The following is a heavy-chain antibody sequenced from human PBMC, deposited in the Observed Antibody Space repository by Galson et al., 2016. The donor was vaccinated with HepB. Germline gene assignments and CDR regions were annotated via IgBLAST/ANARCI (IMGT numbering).Heavy chain of an antibody. CDR3: AKGVGAGSWYYFDH. CDR2: ISWNSGHI. J-gene: IGHJ4*02. CDR1: GFTFDAYG. D-gene: IGHD6-13*01. V-gene: IGHV3-9*01. Sequence: SLRLSCAASGFTFDAYGMHWVRQVPGKGLGWVSGISWNSGHIGYADSVKGRFTISRDNARNSLYLQMNSLRPEDTALYYCAKGVGAGSWYYFDHWGPGTLVIVSS.